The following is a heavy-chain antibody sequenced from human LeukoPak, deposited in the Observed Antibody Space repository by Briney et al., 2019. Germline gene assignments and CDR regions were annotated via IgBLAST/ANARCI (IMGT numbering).Heavy chain of an antibody. V-gene: IGHV3-21*01. Sequence: TGGSLRLSCTASGFTFSSYSMNWVRLAPGKGLEWVSSISSSSSYIYYADSVKGRFTISRDNAKNSLYLQMNSLRAEDTAVYYCARDRCSGGSCTRALFDYWGQGTLVTVSS. CDR2: ISSSSSYI. J-gene: IGHJ4*02. CDR1: GFTFSSYS. D-gene: IGHD2-15*01. CDR3: ARDRCSGGSCTRALFDY.